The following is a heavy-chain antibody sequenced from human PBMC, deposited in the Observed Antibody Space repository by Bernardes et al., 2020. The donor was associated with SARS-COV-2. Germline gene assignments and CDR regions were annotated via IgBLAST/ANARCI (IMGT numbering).Heavy chain of an antibody. CDR3: AKSLRIQLWSLINYYYYGMDV. CDR1: GFTFSSYA. J-gene: IGHJ6*02. CDR2: ISGSGGST. Sequence: GGSLRLSCAASGFTFSSYAMSWVRQAPGKGLEWVSAISGSGGSTYYADSVKGRFTISRDNSKNTLYLQMNSLRAEDTAVYYCAKSLRIQLWSLINYYYYGMDVWGQGTTVTVSS. V-gene: IGHV3-23*01. D-gene: IGHD5-18*01.